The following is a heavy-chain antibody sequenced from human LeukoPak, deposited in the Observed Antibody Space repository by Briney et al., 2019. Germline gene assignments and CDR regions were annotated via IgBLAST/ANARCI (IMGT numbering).Heavy chain of an antibody. J-gene: IGHJ4*02. CDR3: ARSGDGSSYYFDY. D-gene: IGHD6-6*01. Sequence: GGSLRLSCAASGFTFSSYAMHWVRQAPGKGLEWVAVISYDGSNKYYADSVKGRFTISRDNSKNTLYLQMNSLRAEDTAVYYCARSGDGSSYYFDYWGQGTLVTVSS. CDR1: GFTFSSYA. CDR2: ISYDGSNK. V-gene: IGHV3-30-3*01.